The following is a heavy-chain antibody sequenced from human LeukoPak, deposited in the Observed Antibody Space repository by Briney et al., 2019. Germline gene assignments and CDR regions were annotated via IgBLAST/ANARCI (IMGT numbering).Heavy chain of an antibody. D-gene: IGHD4-17*01. CDR2: ISSSSSYI. CDR3: ARDRAYGDYAA. CDR1: GFTFSAYS. V-gene: IGHV3-21*04. Sequence: PGGSLRLSCAASGFTFSAYSMNWVRQAPGKGLEWVSSISSSSSYINYADSVKGRFIISRDNSRNTVYLQMNSLRADDTAVYYCARDRAYGDYAAWGQGTLVTVSS. J-gene: IGHJ5*02.